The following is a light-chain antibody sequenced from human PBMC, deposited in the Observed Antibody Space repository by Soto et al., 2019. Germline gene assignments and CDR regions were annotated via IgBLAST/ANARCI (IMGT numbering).Light chain of an antibody. CDR2: ELR. CDR3: YCYSGYYTRV. CDR1: SSDVGGDNC. V-gene: IGLV2-14*01. Sequence: QSVLTQPASVSGSPVQSVTIYCTGTSSDVGGDNCVSWYQQHTGRAPRLLIYELRRRPPAQSNRFSGAKAVDTAPLTIPGLQAEDEAYYYCYCYSGYYTRVLGTGTNVTVL. J-gene: IGLJ1*01.